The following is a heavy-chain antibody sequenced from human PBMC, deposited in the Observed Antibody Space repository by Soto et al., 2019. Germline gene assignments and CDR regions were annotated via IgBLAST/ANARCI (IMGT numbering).Heavy chain of an antibody. CDR2: IRSKAYGGTT. CDR3: TRAWYYDSSGYNGLIY. D-gene: IGHD3-22*01. V-gene: IGHV3-49*03. J-gene: IGHJ4*02. Sequence: GGSLRLCCTASGFTFGDYAMSWFRQAPGKGLEWVGFIRSKAYGGTTEYAASVKGRFTISRDDSKSIAYLQMNSLKTEDTAVYYCTRAWYYDSSGYNGLIYWGQGTLVTVSS. CDR1: GFTFGDYA.